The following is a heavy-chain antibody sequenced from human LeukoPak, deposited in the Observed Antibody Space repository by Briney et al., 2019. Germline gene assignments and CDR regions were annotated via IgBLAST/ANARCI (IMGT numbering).Heavy chain of an antibody. Sequence: GGSLRLSCTASGFTFSTYGMSWVRQAPGKGLEWVSAISGSGDSTYYADSVKGRFTISRDNSKNTLYLQMGSLRAEDMAVYYCARGGLLEWLLYLDYWGQGTLVTVSS. CDR3: ARGGLLEWLLYLDY. V-gene: IGHV3-23*01. D-gene: IGHD3-3*01. CDR2: ISGSGDST. CDR1: GFTFSTYG. J-gene: IGHJ4*02.